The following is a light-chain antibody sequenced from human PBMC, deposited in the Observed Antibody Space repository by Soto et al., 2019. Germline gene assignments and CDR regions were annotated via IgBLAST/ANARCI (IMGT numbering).Light chain of an antibody. V-gene: IGLV2-23*02. J-gene: IGLJ1*01. CDR3: FASAGSGGV. CDR1: SSDVGRYNR. CDR2: EVS. Sequence: QSVLTQPASVTGSPGQSLSISCTRASSDVGRYNRVSWYQRHPGRAPNLKPYEVSMRPSGVYHRCSVSMSVNTVSLTVSGVQADAESDYYFFASAGSGGVFGTGTKVSVL.